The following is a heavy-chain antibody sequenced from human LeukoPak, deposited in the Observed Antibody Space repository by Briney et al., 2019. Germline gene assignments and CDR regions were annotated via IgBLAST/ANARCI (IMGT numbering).Heavy chain of an antibody. CDR2: INHRGST. V-gene: IGHV4-34*01. CDR1: GGSSSGYY. D-gene: IGHD5-24*01. Sequence: SETLSLTCAVYGGSSSGYYWSWIRQPPGKGLEWIGEINHRGSTNYNPSLKSRVTISVDTSKNQFSLKLSSVTAADTAVYYCASVELATTDFDYWGQGTLVTVSS. CDR3: ASVELATTDFDY. J-gene: IGHJ4*02.